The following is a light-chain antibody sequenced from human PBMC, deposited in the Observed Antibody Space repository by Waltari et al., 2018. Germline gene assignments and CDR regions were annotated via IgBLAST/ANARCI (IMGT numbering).Light chain of an antibody. Sequence: QSVLTQPPSVSGAPGQRVTISCTGISPNIGHVSDEHWSQHPPAKAPKFLLSDSNNRPSGVPDLFSGSKSGTSASLAITGLRAEDEADYYCQSYDSSLSGVIFGGGTKLTVL. CDR1: SPNIGHVSD. CDR3: QSYDSSLSGVI. V-gene: IGLV1-40*01. J-gene: IGLJ2*01. CDR2: DSN.